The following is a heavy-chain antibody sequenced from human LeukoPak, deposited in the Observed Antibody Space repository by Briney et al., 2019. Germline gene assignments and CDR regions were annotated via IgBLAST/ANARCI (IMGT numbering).Heavy chain of an antibody. CDR2: ISSSSSTI. J-gene: IGHJ4*02. CDR1: GFTFSSYS. CDR3: ARSRGRSGSYPFDY. V-gene: IGHV3-48*01. Sequence: GGSLRLSCAASGFTFSSYSLNWVRQAPGKGLEWVSYISSSSSTIYYAGSVKGRFTISRDNAKNSLFLKMNSLRAEDTAVYYCARSRGRSGSYPFDYWGQGTLVTVSS. D-gene: IGHD1-26*01.